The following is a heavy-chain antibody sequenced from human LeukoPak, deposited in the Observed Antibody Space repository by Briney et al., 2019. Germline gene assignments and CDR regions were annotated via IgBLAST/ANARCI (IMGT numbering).Heavy chain of an antibody. CDR3: AREGHYDSSGYFDY. D-gene: IGHD3-22*01. CDR1: GLTVSSNY. CDR2: IYSGGST. V-gene: IGHV3-53*01. J-gene: IGHJ4*02. Sequence: GGSLRLSCAASGLTVSSNYMSWVRQAPGKGLEWVSVIYSGGSTYYADSVKGRFTISRDNSKNTLYLQMNSLRAEDTAVYYCAREGHYDSSGYFDYWGQGTLVTVST.